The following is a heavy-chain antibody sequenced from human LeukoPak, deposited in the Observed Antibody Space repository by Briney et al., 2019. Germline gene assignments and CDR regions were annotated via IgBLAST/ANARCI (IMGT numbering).Heavy chain of an antibody. V-gene: IGHV3-74*01. CDR2: INPGGSSI. Sequence: GGSLRLSCAASGFTFSSYWMHWVRQVPGKGLVWVARINPGGSSITYADSVKGRFTISRDNAKNTLYLQMDSLRAEDTGVYYCAGSNQADDYWGQGTPVTVSS. D-gene: IGHD1-14*01. CDR3: AGSNQADDY. CDR1: GFTFSSYW. J-gene: IGHJ4*02.